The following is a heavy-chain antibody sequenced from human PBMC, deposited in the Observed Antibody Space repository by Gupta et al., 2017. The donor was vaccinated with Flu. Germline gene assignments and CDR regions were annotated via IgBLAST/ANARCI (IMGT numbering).Heavy chain of an antibody. V-gene: IGHV4-39*01. CDR2: IYYSGST. CDR3: ARHWEGVRFLEWLEHAFDI. J-gene: IGHJ3*02. CDR1: GGSISSSSYY. Sequence: QLQLQESGPGLVKPSETLSLTCTVSGGSISSSSYYWGWIRKPSGKGLEWIGSIYYSGSTYYNPSLKSRVTISVDTSKNQFSLKLSSVTAADTAVYYCARHWEGVRFLEWLEHAFDIWGQGTMVTVSS. D-gene: IGHD3-3*01.